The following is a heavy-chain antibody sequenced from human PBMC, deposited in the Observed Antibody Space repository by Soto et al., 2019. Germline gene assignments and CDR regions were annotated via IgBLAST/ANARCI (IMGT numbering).Heavy chain of an antibody. Sequence: SETLSLTCAVYGGSFSGYYWSWIRQPPGKGLEWIGEINHSGSTNYNPSLKSRVTISVDTSKNQFSLKLRSVTAADTAVYYCASLSGYDLGGAFDIWGQGTMVTVSS. CDR3: ASLSGYDLGGAFDI. CDR1: GGSFSGYY. J-gene: IGHJ3*02. V-gene: IGHV4-34*01. CDR2: INHSGST. D-gene: IGHD5-12*01.